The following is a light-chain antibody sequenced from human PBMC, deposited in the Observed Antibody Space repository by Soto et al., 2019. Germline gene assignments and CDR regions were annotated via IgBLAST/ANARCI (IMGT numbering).Light chain of an antibody. Sequence: QSALTQPPSASGSPGQSVTISCSGTSGDIGRYDFVSWYQLHPGKVPKLLIYEVDKRPSGVPDRFSGSKSGDRAALTVSVLQPEDEADYHCSAYSGGNIVVFGGGTKLTVL. CDR2: EVD. CDR1: SGDIGRYDF. V-gene: IGLV2-8*01. J-gene: IGLJ2*01. CDR3: SAYSGGNIVV.